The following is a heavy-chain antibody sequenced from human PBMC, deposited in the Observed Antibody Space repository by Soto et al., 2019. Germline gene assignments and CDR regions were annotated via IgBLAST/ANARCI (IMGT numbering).Heavy chain of an antibody. Sequence: SETLSLTCTVSGGSISSDSHYWGWIRQPPGKGLEWIANIYYSGTTYYNPSLKSRVTISVDTSKNQFPLKLSSVTAADTAVYFCARVGIYCSGGTCYSDAFDLWGQGTMVTVSS. CDR3: ARVGIYCSGGTCYSDAFDL. CDR2: IYYSGTT. J-gene: IGHJ3*01. V-gene: IGHV4-39*06. D-gene: IGHD2-15*01. CDR1: GGSISSDSHY.